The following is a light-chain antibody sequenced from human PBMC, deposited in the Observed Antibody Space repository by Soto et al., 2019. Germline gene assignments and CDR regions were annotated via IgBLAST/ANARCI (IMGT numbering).Light chain of an antibody. CDR3: SSYTTSSTRV. J-gene: IGLJ1*01. CDR2: EVS. CDR1: SSDVGAYDF. Sequence: QSALTQPASVSGSPGQSIALSCTETSSDVGAYDFVSWYQQHPDKAPKLMIYEVSHRPSGVSYRFSGSKSVNTATLTISGLQAEDEADYYCSSYTTSSTRVFGTGTKVTVL. V-gene: IGLV2-14*03.